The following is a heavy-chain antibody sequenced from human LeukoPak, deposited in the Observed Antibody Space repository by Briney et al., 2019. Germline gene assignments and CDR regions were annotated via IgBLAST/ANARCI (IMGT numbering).Heavy chain of an antibody. V-gene: IGHV3-73*01. D-gene: IGHD6-13*01. Sequence: GGSLRLSCAASGFTFSGSAMHWVRQASGKGLEWVGRIRSKANSYATAYAASVKGRFTISRDDSKNTAYLQMNSLKTEDTAVYYCARVYSSSWDPDYYYYYMDVWGKGTTVTVSS. CDR1: GFTFSGSA. CDR2: IRSKANSYAT. J-gene: IGHJ6*03. CDR3: ARVYSSSWDPDYYYYYMDV.